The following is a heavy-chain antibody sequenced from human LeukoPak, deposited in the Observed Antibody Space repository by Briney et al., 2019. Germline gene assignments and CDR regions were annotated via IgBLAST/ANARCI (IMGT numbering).Heavy chain of an antibody. Sequence: PGGSLRLSCAASGFTFSRYWMSWVRQAPGKGLEWVANIKQDGSEKYYVDSVKGRFTISRDNAKNSLYLQMSSLRAEDTAVYYCARIAAAGFDYWGQGTLVTVSS. J-gene: IGHJ4*02. V-gene: IGHV3-7*01. CDR3: ARIAAAGFDY. CDR2: IKQDGSEK. D-gene: IGHD6-13*01. CDR1: GFTFSRYW.